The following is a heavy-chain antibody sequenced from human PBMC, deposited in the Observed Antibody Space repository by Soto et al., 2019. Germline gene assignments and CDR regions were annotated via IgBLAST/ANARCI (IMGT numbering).Heavy chain of an antibody. CDR1: GFTFSSYA. V-gene: IGHV3-23*01. CDR3: AKSIVGATTSNAFDI. J-gene: IGHJ3*02. D-gene: IGHD1-26*01. Sequence: GGSLRLSCAASGFTFSSYAMSWVRQAPGKGLEWVSAISGSGGSTYYADSEKGRFTISRGNSKNTLYLQMNSLRAEDTAVYYCAKSIVGATTSNAFDIWGQGTMVTVSS. CDR2: ISGSGGST.